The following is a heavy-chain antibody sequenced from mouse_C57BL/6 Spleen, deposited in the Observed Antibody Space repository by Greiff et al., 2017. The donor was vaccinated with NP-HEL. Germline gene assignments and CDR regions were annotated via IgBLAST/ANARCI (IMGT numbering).Heavy chain of an antibody. D-gene: IGHD1-1*01. Sequence: QVQLQQPGAELVRPGSSVKLSCKASGYTFTSYWMHWVKQRPIQGLEWIGNIDPSDSETHYNQKFKDKATLTVDKSSSTAYMQLSSLTSEDSAVYYCARWHYGSPFDDWGQGTTLTVSS. CDR2: IDPSDSET. CDR3: ARWHYGSPFDD. CDR1: GYTFTSYW. J-gene: IGHJ2*01. V-gene: IGHV1-52*01.